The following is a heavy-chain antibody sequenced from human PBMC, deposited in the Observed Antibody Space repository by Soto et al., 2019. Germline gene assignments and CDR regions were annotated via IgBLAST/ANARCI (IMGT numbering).Heavy chain of an antibody. CDR2: LWFDGSNE. CDR1: GFPFSRYD. V-gene: IGHV3-33*06. CDR3: AKVLYASESFDSEEAPYGMDV. D-gene: IGHD3-10*01. J-gene: IGHJ6*02. Sequence: GGSLRLSCAASGFPFSRYDMHWVRQAPGKGLEWVAVLWFDGSNEYYADSVQGRFTISRDNSKNTLYLQMDSLRAEDTAVYYCAKVLYASESFDSEEAPYGMDVWGQGTTVTVS.